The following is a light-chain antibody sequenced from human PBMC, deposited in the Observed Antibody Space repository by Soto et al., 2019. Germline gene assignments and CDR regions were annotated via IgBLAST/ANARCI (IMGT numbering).Light chain of an antibody. V-gene: IGKV3-15*01. Sequence: EIEMTQSPATLPVSPGERATLSCRASQSVSSNLAWYQQKPGQAPRLLIYGASTRATGIPARFSGSGSGTEFTLTISSLQSEDFAVYYCQQYNNWPGAFGGGTKVEIK. CDR1: QSVSSN. CDR2: GAS. CDR3: QQYNNWPGA. J-gene: IGKJ4*01.